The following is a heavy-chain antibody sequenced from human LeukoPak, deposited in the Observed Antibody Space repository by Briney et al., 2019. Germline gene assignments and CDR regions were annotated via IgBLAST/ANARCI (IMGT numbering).Heavy chain of an antibody. CDR1: GGSISSSSYY. V-gene: IGHV4-39*07. D-gene: IGHD3-16*01. Sequence: SETLSLTCTVSGGSISSSSYYWVWIRQPPGKGLEWIGTIYYSGSAYYNPSLKSRVTISLDTSKNQFSLRLSSVTAADTAVFYCARGTRAASGTFDWFDPWGQGTLVTVSS. J-gene: IGHJ5*02. CDR2: IYYSGSA. CDR3: ARGTRAASGTFDWFDP.